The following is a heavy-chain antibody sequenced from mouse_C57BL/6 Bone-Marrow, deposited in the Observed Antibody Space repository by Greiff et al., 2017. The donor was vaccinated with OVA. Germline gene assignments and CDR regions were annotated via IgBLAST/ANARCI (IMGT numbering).Heavy chain of an antibody. CDR1: GYAFSSSW. J-gene: IGHJ4*01. CDR2: IYPGDGDT. D-gene: IGHD1-1*02. V-gene: IGHV1-82*01. Sequence: QVQLQQSGPELVKPGASVKISCKASGYAFSSSWMNWVKQRPGKGLEWIGRIYPGDGDTNYNGKFKGKATLTADKSSSTAYMQLSSLTSEDSAVYFCARDYGYYAMDYWGQGTSVTVSS. CDR3: ARDYGYYAMDY.